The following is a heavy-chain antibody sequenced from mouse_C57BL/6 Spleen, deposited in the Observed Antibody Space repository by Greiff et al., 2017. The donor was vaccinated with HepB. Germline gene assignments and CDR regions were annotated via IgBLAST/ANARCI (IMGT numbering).Heavy chain of an antibody. CDR2: INYDGSST. CDR1: GFTFSDYY. V-gene: IGHV5-16*01. J-gene: IGHJ1*03. D-gene: IGHD2-3*01. Sequence: EVKLMESEGGLVQPGSSMKLSCTASGFTFSDYYMAWVRQVPEKGLEWVANINYDGSSTYYLDSLKSRFIISRDNAKNILYLQMSSLKSEDTATYYCARDGGLLRSFDVWGTGTTVTVSS. CDR3: ARDGGLLRSFDV.